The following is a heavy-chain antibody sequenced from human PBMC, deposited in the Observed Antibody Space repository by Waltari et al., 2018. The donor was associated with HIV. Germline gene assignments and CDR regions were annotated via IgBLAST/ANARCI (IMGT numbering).Heavy chain of an antibody. CDR1: GYSIGSGYF. Sequence: QVQLLESGPGLVRPSETLSLTCDVSGYSIGSGYFWGWIRLSPGRGLEWIASVHHGGETVYNQSLRSRVIMLVDTSKNQFSLELSSVTAADTAVYYCGRDGVSTKYGMDVWGQGTTVTVSS. V-gene: IGHV4-38-2*02. CDR3: GRDGVSTKYGMDV. D-gene: IGHD2-2*01. CDR2: VHHGGET. J-gene: IGHJ6*02.